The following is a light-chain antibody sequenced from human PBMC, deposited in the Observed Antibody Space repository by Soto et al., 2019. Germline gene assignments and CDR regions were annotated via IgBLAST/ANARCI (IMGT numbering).Light chain of an antibody. CDR1: SSDVGGYNY. Sequence: SALTRPASVSGSPGRSIASACTGTSSDVGGYNYVSWYQQHPGKAPKLMIYEVSNRPSGVSNRFSGSKSGNTASLTISGLQAEDEADYYCSSYTSSSTYVFGTGTKVTVL. CDR3: SSYTSSSTYV. J-gene: IGLJ1*01. CDR2: EVS. V-gene: IGLV2-14*01.